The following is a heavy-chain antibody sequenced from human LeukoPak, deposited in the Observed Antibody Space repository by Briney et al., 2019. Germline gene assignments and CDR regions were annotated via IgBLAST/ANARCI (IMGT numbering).Heavy chain of an antibody. CDR1: GFTFSSYT. J-gene: IGHJ4*02. D-gene: IGHD6-13*01. Sequence: GGSLRLSCGASGFTFSSYTMIWVRQAPGMGLEWVSSISSSRTSIYYADSVKGRFIISRDNAKNSLYLQMNSLRAEDTSVYYCATEGRSTTPGYWGQGTLVIVSS. CDR2: ISSSRTSI. CDR3: ATEGRSTTPGY. V-gene: IGHV3-21*01.